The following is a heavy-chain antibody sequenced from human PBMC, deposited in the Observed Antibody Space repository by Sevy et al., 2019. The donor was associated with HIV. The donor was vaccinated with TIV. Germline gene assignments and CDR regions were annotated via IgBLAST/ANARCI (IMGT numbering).Heavy chain of an antibody. CDR2: INPNSGGT. CDR1: AYTFTVHY. J-gene: IGHJ4*02. V-gene: IGHV1-2*02. D-gene: IGHD2-2*01. Sequence: ASVKVSCKASAYTFTVHYIHWVRQAPGQGLECMGWINPNSGGTIYAQKFQGRVTMTRDTSISTAYMELSRLRSDDTAVYYCARGGVVVEPAARGYFDYWGQGTLVTVSS. CDR3: ARGGVVVEPAARGYFDY.